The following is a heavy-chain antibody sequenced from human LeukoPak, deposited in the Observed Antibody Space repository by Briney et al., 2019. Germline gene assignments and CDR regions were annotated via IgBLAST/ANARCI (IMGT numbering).Heavy chain of an antibody. V-gene: IGHV4-59*01. Sequence: SETLSLTCAVSGVSISSYDWAWIRQPLGKELEWIGFIHYSGSTSYNPSLKSRVTISVDTSKTQFSLKLNSVTAADMAVYYCAREAVAGTTYFDYWGQGTLVTVSS. D-gene: IGHD6-19*01. CDR2: IHYSGST. J-gene: IGHJ4*02. CDR3: AREAVAGTTYFDY. CDR1: GVSISSYD.